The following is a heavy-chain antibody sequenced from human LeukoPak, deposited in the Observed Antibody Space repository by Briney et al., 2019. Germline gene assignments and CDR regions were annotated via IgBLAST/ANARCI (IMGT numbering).Heavy chain of an antibody. D-gene: IGHD3-10*01. J-gene: IGHJ5*02. CDR3: ARDLGYSSGSPGNWFDP. CDR2: ISSSSSYI. V-gene: IGHV3-21*01. CDR1: GFTFSSYS. Sequence: GGSLRLSCAASGFTFSSYSMNWVRQAPGKGLEWVSSISSSSSYIYYADSVKGRFTISRDNAKNSLYLQMNSLRAEDTAVYYCARDLGYSSGSPGNWFDPWGQGTLVTVSS.